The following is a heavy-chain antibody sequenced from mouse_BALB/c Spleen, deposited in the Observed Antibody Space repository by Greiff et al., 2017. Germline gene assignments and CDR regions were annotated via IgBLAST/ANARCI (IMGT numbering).Heavy chain of an antibody. D-gene: IGHD2-10*01. V-gene: IGHV14-3*02. CDR3: ASTAYYGNPFAY. J-gene: IGHJ3*01. CDR2: IDPANGNT. CDR1: GFNIKDTY. Sequence: EVKLVESGAELVKPGASVKLSCTASGFNIKDTYMHWVKQRPEQGLEWIGRIDPANGNTKYDPKFQGKATITADTSSNTAYLQLSSLTSEDTAVYYCASTAYYGNPFAYWGQGTLVTVSA.